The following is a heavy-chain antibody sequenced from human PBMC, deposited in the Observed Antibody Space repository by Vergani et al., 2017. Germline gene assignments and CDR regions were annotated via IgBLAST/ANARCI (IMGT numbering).Heavy chain of an antibody. J-gene: IGHJ5*02. CDR2: IYAGDSDV. CDR1: GYSITNYW. CDR3: AKTHDFSSLYSSYTGFGP. Sequence: EVQLVQSGAEVKKPGESLKISCQGSGYSITNYWIAWVRQRPGKGLEWMGIIYAGDSDVRYSPSFQGQVTMSVDKSLSTASLQWSSLKASDTATYYCAKTHDFSSLYSSYTGFGPWGQGTQVTVSS. D-gene: IGHD3-3*01. V-gene: IGHV5-51*03.